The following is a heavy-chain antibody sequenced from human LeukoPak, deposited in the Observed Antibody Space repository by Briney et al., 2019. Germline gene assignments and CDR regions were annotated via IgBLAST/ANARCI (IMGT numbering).Heavy chain of an antibody. V-gene: IGHV3-30*02. CDR2: VRNDGSDT. CDR3: ARDRGKDYFDS. Sequence: GGSLRLFCTTSGLTFTSHGFHWLRQVVGKRLEWVAFVRNDGSDTYHANSVKGRFSVSRDDSKNTLYLQMNSLRPEDTAIYYCARDRGKDYFDSWGQGTQVTVSS. D-gene: IGHD4-23*01. CDR1: GLTFTSHG. J-gene: IGHJ4*02.